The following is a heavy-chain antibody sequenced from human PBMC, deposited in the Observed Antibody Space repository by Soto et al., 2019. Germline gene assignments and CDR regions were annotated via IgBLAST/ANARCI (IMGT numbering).Heavy chain of an antibody. J-gene: IGHJ3*02. Sequence: PGGSLRLSCAASGFTFSSYGIHWVRQAPGKGLEWVAVISYDGSNKYYADSVKGRFTISRDNSKNTLYLQMNSLRAEDTAVYYCAKFPTLWPDAFYIWGQGTMVTVSS. CDR1: GFTFSSYG. D-gene: IGHD3-10*01. V-gene: IGHV3-30*18. CDR3: AKFPTLWPDAFYI. CDR2: ISYDGSNK.